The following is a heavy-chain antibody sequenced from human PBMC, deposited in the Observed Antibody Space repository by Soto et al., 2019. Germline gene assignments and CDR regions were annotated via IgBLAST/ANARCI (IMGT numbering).Heavy chain of an antibody. CDR3: ARLDDSSGYYSDYCYRMGV. Sequence: GESLKISCKGSGYSFTSYWIGWVRQMPGKGLEWMGIIYPGDSDTRYSPSFQGQVTISADKSISTAYLQWSSLKASDTAMYYCARLDDSSGYYSDYCYRMGVWGRGTTVTISS. D-gene: IGHD3-22*01. V-gene: IGHV5-51*01. CDR1: GYSFTSYW. CDR2: IYPGDSDT. J-gene: IGHJ6*01.